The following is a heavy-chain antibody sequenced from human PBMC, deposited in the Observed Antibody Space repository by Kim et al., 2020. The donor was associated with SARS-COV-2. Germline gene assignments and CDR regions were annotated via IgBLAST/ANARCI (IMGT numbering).Heavy chain of an antibody. D-gene: IGHD3-10*01. CDR1: GFTFSNAW. V-gene: IGHV3-15*01. Sequence: GGSLRLSCAASGFTFSNAWMSWVRQAPGKGLEWVGRIKSKTDGGTTDYAAPVKGRFTISRDDSKNTLYLQMNSLKTEDTAVYYCTTEGEYYGSGPSDYWGQGTLVTVSS. CDR2: IKSKTDGGTT. J-gene: IGHJ4*02. CDR3: TTEGEYYGSGPSDY.